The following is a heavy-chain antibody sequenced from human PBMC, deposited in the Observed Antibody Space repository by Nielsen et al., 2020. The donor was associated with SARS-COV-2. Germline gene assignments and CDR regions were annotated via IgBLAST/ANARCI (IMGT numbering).Heavy chain of an antibody. D-gene: IGHD3-3*01. Sequence: GGSLRLSCAASGFTFSSYGMHWVRQAPGKGLEWVAVISYDGSNKYYADSVKGRFTISRDNSKNTLYLQMNSLGAEDTAVYYCAKDQAYDFWSGYSALIDYWGQGTLVTVSS. CDR1: GFTFSSYG. V-gene: IGHV3-30*18. J-gene: IGHJ4*02. CDR3: AKDQAYDFWSGYSALIDY. CDR2: ISYDGSNK.